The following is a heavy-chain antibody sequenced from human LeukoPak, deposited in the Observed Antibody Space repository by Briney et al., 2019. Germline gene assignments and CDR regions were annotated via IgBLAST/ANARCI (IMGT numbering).Heavy chain of an antibody. V-gene: IGHV4-59*01. CDR2: IYYSGST. D-gene: IGHD3-10*01. CDR3: ARGALLWFGELSYYFDY. Sequence: SETLSLTCTVSGGSISSYYWSWIRQPPEKGLEWIGYIYYSGSTNYNPSLKSRVTISVDTSKNQFSLKLSSVTAADTAVYYCARGALLWFGELSYYFDYWGQGTLVTVSS. CDR1: GGSISSYY. J-gene: IGHJ4*02.